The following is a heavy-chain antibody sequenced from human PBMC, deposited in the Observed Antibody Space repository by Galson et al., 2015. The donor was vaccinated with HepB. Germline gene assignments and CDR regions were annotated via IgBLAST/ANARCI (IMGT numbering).Heavy chain of an antibody. D-gene: IGHD3-3*01. Sequence: LRLSCAASGFTFSSYGMHWVRQAPGKGLEWVAVIWYDGSNKYYADSVKGRFTISRDNSKNTLYLQMNSLRAEDTAVYYCARSITIFGVVTEGDAFDIWGQGTMVTVSS. CDR2: IWYDGSNK. CDR3: ARSITIFGVVTEGDAFDI. V-gene: IGHV3-33*01. CDR1: GFTFSSYG. J-gene: IGHJ3*02.